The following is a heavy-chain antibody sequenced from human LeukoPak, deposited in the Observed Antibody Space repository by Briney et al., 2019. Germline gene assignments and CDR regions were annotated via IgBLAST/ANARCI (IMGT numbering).Heavy chain of an antibody. V-gene: IGHV4-59*08. D-gene: IGHD3-10*01. CDR3: ARLGFGELLGFDY. CDR2: NYYSGST. CDR1: GGSISSYY. Sequence: SETLSLTCTVSGGSISSYYWSWIRQPPGKGLEWIGYNYYSGSTNYNPSLKSRVTISVDTSKNQFSLKLSSVTAADTAVYYCARLGFGELLGFDYWGQGTLVTVSS. J-gene: IGHJ4*02.